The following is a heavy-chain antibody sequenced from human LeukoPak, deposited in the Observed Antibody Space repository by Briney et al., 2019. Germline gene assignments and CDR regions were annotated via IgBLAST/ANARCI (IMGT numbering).Heavy chain of an antibody. CDR2: ISGSGGTT. V-gene: IGHV3-23*01. Sequence: GGSLRLSCAASGFTFSSHAMSWVRQAPGKGLEWVSAISGSGGTTYYADSVKGRFTISRDNSKNTLYLQINSLRAEDTAVYYCAKDHLPGIVVADRDYWGQGTLVTVSS. D-gene: IGHD6-19*01. CDR3: AKDHLPGIVVADRDY. J-gene: IGHJ4*02. CDR1: GFTFSSHA.